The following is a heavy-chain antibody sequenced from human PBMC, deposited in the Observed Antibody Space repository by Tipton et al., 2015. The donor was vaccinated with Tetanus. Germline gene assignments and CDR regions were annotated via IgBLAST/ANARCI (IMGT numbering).Heavy chain of an antibody. CDR2: ISYDGSNK. J-gene: IGHJ4*02. CDR1: GFTFSSYG. D-gene: IGHD2/OR15-2a*01. V-gene: IGHV3-30*03. Sequence: SLRLSCAASGFTFSSYGMHWVRQAPGKGLEWVAVISYDGSNKYYADSVKGRFTISRDNARNSLSVHMNSLTAEDTAVYYCARLRVYCSTACYSREDYWGQGTLVTVSS. CDR3: ARLRVYCSTACYSREDY.